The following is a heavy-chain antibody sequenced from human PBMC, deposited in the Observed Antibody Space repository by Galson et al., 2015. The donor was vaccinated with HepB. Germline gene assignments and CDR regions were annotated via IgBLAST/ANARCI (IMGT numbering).Heavy chain of an antibody. CDR2: IYYSGST. CDR1: GGSISSSSYY. CDR3: ARHAPGEWLFYFDY. Sequence: ETLSLTCTVSGGSISSSSYYWGWIRQPPGKGLEWIGSIYYSGSTYYNPSLKSRVTISVDTSKNQFSLKLSSVTAADTAVYYCARHAPGEWLFYFDYWGQGTLVTVSS. V-gene: IGHV4-39*01. J-gene: IGHJ4*02. D-gene: IGHD3-3*01.